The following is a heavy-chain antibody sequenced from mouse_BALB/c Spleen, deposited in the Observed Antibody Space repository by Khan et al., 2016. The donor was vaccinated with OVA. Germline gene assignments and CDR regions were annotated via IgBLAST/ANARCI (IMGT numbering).Heavy chain of an antibody. D-gene: IGHD2-10*01. Sequence: LQQSPGKALKWMGWINTYTGKPTYADDFKGRFASSLETSASTAYLQINNLKNDDTATYFCARPPYFSYTLDHWGQGTSVTVSS. CDR2: INTYTGKP. V-gene: IGHV9-3-1*01. CDR3: ARPPYFSYTLDH. J-gene: IGHJ4*01.